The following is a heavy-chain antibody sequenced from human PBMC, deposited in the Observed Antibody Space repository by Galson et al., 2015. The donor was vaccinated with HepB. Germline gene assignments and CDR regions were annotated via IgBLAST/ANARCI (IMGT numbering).Heavy chain of an antibody. D-gene: IGHD2-2*01. V-gene: IGHV5-51*01. J-gene: IGHJ4*02. CDR2: IYPGDSDT. CDR1: GYRFTTYW. Sequence: QSGAEVKKPGQSLKISCKASGYRFTTYWIGWVRQMPGKGLEWMGFIYPGDSDTRYSPSFQGQVTMSAHNAINTADLQWDSLRASDTAIYYCARHYYCNSTICDNHFDYWGQGTPVTVSP. CDR3: ARHYYCNSTICDNHFDY.